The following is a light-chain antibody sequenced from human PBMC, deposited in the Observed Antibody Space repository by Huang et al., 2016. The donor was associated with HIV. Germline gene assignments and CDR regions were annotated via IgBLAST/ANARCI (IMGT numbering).Light chain of an antibody. Sequence: EIVMTQSPATLSVSPGRRVTLSCRASQRISNKLAWYQQKPGQAPRLLIYGASTRATGIPARFSGSGSGTEFTLTISSLQSEDFAVYYCQQYSDWPPRTFGQGTKVEI. CDR2: GAS. CDR1: QRISNK. J-gene: IGKJ1*01. CDR3: QQYSDWPPRT. V-gene: IGKV3-15*01.